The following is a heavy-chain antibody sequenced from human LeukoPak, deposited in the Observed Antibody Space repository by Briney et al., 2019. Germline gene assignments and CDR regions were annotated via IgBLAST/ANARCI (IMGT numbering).Heavy chain of an antibody. CDR1: GFTFSSYT. CDR2: ISTTSSYI. V-gene: IGHV3-21*04. J-gene: IGHJ3*01. Sequence: GESLRLSCAASGFTFSSYTMNWVRQAPGKGLEWVSSISTTSSYIYYADSVKGRFTSSRDNSKNTLYLQMNSLRAEDTAIYYCANEFSKGDVWGQGTTVTVSS. D-gene: IGHD4-11*01. CDR3: ANEFSKGDV.